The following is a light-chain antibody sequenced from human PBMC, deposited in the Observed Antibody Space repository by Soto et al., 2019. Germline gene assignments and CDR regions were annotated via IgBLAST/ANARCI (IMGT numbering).Light chain of an antibody. Sequence: AIRMTQSPSSLSASTGDRVTITCLASQGISSYLAWYQQKPGKAPKLLIYAASTLQSGVPSRFSGSGSGTDFTLTISCLQPEDFATYYCQHYRSYPYTFGQGTRLEI. J-gene: IGKJ5*01. CDR1: QGISSY. CDR3: QHYRSYPYT. V-gene: IGKV1-8*01. CDR2: AAS.